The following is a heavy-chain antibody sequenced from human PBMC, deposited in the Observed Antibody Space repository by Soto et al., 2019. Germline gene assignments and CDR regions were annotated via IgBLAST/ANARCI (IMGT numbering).Heavy chain of an antibody. J-gene: IGHJ4*02. D-gene: IGHD4-17*01. Sequence: QVQLVQSGAEVTKHGSSVKVSCKASGGTFSSYGISWVRQAPGQGLEWMGGTIPIFGTANYAQKFQGRVTITADKSTSTTYMELSSLRSEDTAVYYCARRPPYGGLDYWGQGTLVTVSS. CDR1: GGTFSSYG. CDR3: ARRPPYGGLDY. CDR2: TIPIFGTA. V-gene: IGHV1-69*06.